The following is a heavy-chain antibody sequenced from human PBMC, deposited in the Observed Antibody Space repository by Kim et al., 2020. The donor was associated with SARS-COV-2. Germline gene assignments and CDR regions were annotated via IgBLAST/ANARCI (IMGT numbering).Heavy chain of an antibody. Sequence: SVKGRFTISRDNAKNSLYLQMNSLRAEDTAVYYCARGGGYDIYYYYGMDVWGQGTTVTVSS. V-gene: IGHV3-7*04. CDR3: ARGGGYDIYYYYGMDV. J-gene: IGHJ6*02. D-gene: IGHD5-12*01.